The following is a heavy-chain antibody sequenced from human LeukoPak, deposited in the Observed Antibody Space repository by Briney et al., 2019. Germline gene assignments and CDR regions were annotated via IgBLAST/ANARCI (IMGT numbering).Heavy chain of an antibody. CDR2: INWNGGST. J-gene: IGHJ5*02. CDR3: GRDRSAVPAALLYSGPWFDP. D-gene: IGHD2-2*01. V-gene: IGHV3-20*04. CDR1: GFTFDDYG. Sequence: GGSLRLSCAASGFTFDDYGMSWVRQAPGKGLEWVLGINWNGGSTGYADSVRGRFTISRDNAKTSRYLKMNSLRAEDKALYYCGRDRSAVPAALLYSGPWFDPWGQGTLVTVS.